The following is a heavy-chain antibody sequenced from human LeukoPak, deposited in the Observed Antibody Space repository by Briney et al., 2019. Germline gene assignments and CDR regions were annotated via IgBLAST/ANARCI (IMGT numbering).Heavy chain of an antibody. D-gene: IGHD3-9*01. Sequence: GGSLRLSCAASVFTFYDYTMHWVPHPPGKALEWVSLINWDGYITEYADSVKGRFTISRDNSKNSLFLQMNSLRTEDTALYYCAKGNILTGPPDSWGEGTLVTVSS. CDR2: INWDGYIT. CDR1: VFTFYDYT. V-gene: IGHV3-43*01. J-gene: IGHJ4*02. CDR3: AKGNILTGPPDS.